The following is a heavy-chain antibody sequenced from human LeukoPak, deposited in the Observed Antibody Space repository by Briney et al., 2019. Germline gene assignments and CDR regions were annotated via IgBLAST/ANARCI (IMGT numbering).Heavy chain of an antibody. J-gene: IGHJ1*01. CDR1: GGSISSSSYY. CDR2: IYYSGST. Sequence: SETLSLTCTVSGGSISSSSYYWGWIRQPPGKGLEWTGSIYYSGSTYYNPSLKSRVTISVDTSKNQFSLKLSSVTAADTAVYYCARDPVKKQQLWAEYFQHWGQGTLVTVSS. D-gene: IGHD6-13*01. V-gene: IGHV4-39*02. CDR3: ARDPVKKQQLWAEYFQH.